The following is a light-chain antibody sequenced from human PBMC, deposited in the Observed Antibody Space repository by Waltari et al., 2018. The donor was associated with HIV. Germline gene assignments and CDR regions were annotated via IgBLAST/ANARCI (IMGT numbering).Light chain of an antibody. Sequence: QSVLTQPPSASGTPGQRVTIYCTGSSSNIGSKYAYWYTQLPGTAPKLLIYRNNQRPSGVPDRFSGSKSGTSASLAISGLRSEDEADDYCAAWDDSLSGLHWVFGGGTKLTVL. CDR2: RNN. J-gene: IGLJ3*02. V-gene: IGLV1-47*01. CDR1: SSNIGSKY. CDR3: AAWDDSLSGLHWV.